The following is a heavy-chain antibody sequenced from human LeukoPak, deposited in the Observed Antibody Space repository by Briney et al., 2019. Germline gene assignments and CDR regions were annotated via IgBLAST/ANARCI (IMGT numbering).Heavy chain of an antibody. CDR1: GFTFSSSN. CDR2: ISSSSSFI. V-gene: IGHV3-21*01. CDR3: ASGVGGYYFDS. D-gene: IGHD1-26*01. J-gene: IGHJ4*02. Sequence: GGSLRLSCAASGFTFSSSNMNWVRQAPGKGLEWVSSISSSSSFIFYADSAQGRFTISRDNAENSLYLQMNSLRAEDTAVYYCASGVGGYYFDSWGQGTRVTVSS.